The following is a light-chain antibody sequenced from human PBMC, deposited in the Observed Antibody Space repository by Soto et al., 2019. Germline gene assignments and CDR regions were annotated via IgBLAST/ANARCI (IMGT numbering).Light chain of an antibody. CDR1: QSVSNNY. CDR3: QQYDTAPLFT. CDR2: GAS. J-gene: IGKJ5*01. Sequence: EIVLTQSPGTLSLSPGDRATLSCRASQSVSNNYLAWYQQKPGQAPRLLIYGASNRATGIPDRFSGSGSGTDFTLTISRLEPEDFAVYYCQQYDTAPLFTFGPGTRLEI. V-gene: IGKV3-20*01.